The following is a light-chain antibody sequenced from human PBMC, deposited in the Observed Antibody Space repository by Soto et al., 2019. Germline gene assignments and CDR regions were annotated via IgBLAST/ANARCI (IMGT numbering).Light chain of an antibody. CDR3: QQYGDWPLT. J-gene: IGKJ4*01. V-gene: IGKV3-15*01. Sequence: EIVVTQSPATLSVSPGERATLSCRASQSVGNNFAWYQQKPGQAPRLLIFATSTRATGVPARFSGSGSGTEFTLTISSPQSEDFAVYYCQQYGDWPLTFSGGAKVEIE. CDR2: ATS. CDR1: QSVGNN.